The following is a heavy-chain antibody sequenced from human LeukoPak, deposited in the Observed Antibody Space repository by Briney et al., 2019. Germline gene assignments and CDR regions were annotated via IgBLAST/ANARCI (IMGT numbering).Heavy chain of an antibody. Sequence: PGGSLRLSCVASGFTFSSYNMKWVRQAPGKGLEWVSSISSRSSYVFYADSVKGRFTISRDNAKKSLCLQMNSLRAEDTAVYYCASGVNYFDYWGQGTLVTVSS. J-gene: IGHJ4*02. D-gene: IGHD3-3*01. V-gene: IGHV3-21*01. CDR3: ASGVNYFDY. CDR1: GFTFSSYN. CDR2: ISSRSSYV.